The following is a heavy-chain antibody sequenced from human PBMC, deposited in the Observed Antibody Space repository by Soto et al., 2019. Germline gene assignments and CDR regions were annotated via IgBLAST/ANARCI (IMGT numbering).Heavy chain of an antibody. CDR2: IKQDGSEK. J-gene: IGHJ5*02. Sequence: EVQLVESGGGLVQPGGSLRLSCAASGFTFSSYWMSWFRQAPGKGLEWVANIKQDGSEKYYVDSVKGRFTSSRDNAKNSLYLQMNVLRAEDTAVYYCASSIAARLNWFDPWGQGTLVTVSS. V-gene: IGHV3-7*01. CDR3: ASSIAARLNWFDP. CDR1: GFTFSSYW. D-gene: IGHD6-6*01.